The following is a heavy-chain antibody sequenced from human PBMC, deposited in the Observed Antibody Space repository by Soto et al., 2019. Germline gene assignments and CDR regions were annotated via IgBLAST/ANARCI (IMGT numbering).Heavy chain of an antibody. V-gene: IGHV3-30*18. CDR3: AKDIYGEHYRADP. CDR1: GFTFSSYG. J-gene: IGHJ5*02. D-gene: IGHD4-17*01. CDR2: ISYDGSNK. Sequence: QVRLVESGGGVVQPGRSLRLSCAASGFTFSSYGMHWVRQAPGRGLEWVAVISYDGSNKYYADSVKGRFTISRDNSKNTLYLQMNSLRAEDTAVYYCAKDIYGEHYRADPWGQGTLVTVSS.